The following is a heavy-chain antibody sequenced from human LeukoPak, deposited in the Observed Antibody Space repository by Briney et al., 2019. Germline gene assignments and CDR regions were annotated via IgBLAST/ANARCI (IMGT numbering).Heavy chain of an antibody. D-gene: IGHD2-2*01. Sequence: ASVKVSCKASGYTFSSYGISWVRQAPGQGLEWMGWISAYNGNTNYAQKLQGRVTMTTDTSTSTAYMELRSLRSDDTSVYYCAGVVPAAGARFDPWGQGTLVTVSS. CDR3: AGVVPAAGARFDP. CDR2: ISAYNGNT. CDR1: GYTFSSYG. J-gene: IGHJ5*02. V-gene: IGHV1-18*04.